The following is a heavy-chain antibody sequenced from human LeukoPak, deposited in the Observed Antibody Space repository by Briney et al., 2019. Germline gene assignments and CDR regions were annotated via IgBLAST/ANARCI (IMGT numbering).Heavy chain of an antibody. D-gene: IGHD6-13*01. J-gene: IGHJ5*02. CDR3: ARGGYSSSWYPPPWFDP. CDR2: ISYDGSNK. V-gene: IGHV3-30*03. Sequence: GGSLRLSCAASGFTFSSYGMHWVRQAPGKGLEWVAVISYDGSNKYYADSVKGRSTISRDNSKNTLYLQMNSLRAEDTAVYYCARGGYSSSWYPPPWFDPWGQGTLVTVSS. CDR1: GFTFSSYG.